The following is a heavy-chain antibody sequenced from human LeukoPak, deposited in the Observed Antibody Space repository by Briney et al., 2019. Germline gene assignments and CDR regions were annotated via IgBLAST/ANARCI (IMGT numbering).Heavy chain of an antibody. D-gene: IGHD6-6*01. CDR2: ISYDGSNK. Sequence: PGGSLRLSCAASGFTFSSYAMHWVRQAPGKGLEWVAVISYDGSNKYYADSVKGRFTISRDNSKNTLYLQMNSLRAEDTAVYYCARDKEEQLVRGGYYYYYMDVWGKGTTVTVSS. CDR1: GFTFSSYA. CDR3: ARDKEEQLVRGGYYYYYMDV. J-gene: IGHJ6*03. V-gene: IGHV3-30*01.